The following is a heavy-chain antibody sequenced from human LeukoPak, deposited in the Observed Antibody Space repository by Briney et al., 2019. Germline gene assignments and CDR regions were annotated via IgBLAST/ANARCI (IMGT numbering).Heavy chain of an antibody. V-gene: IGHV3-48*03. Sequence: GGSLRLSCAASGFTLSSYAMNWVRQAPGQGLEWVSYINSGGDTIHYADSVKGRFTVSRDDAQRSLYLQMHSLRAEDTAVYYCAREDDSSGYYYGIHDYWGQGTLVAVSP. CDR3: AREDDSSGYYYGIHDY. J-gene: IGHJ4*02. D-gene: IGHD3-22*01. CDR1: GFTLSSYA. CDR2: INSGGDTI.